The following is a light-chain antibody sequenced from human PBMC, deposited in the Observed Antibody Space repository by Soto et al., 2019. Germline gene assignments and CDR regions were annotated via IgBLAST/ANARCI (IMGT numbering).Light chain of an antibody. CDR1: QSISTY. CDR3: QQSSNPPLT. V-gene: IGKV1-39*01. J-gene: IGKJ3*01. CDR2: AAS. Sequence: DIQMTQSPSSLSASVGDGVTITCRTSQSISTYLNWYQHKPGKAPKLLIYAASSLQSGVPSRFSGSGYDTHFTLTLSSLQPEDFATYYCQQSSNPPLTFGPGTKVDIK.